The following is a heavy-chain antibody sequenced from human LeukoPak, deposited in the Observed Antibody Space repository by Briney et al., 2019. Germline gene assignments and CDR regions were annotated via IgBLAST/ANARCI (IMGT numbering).Heavy chain of an antibody. CDR1: RFTFSSYS. D-gene: IGHD2/OR15-2a*01. CDR3: ARIVLTPPYGMDV. CDR2: ISFGGGHI. Sequence: GGSLRLSCVASRFTFSSYSMTWVGRAPGTGLEWVSSISFGGGHIFYTDSVKGRFTIFRDDSKNSLYLEMNSLRAEDTAVYFCARIVLTPPYGMDVWGQGTTVTVSS. J-gene: IGHJ6*02. V-gene: IGHV3-21*01.